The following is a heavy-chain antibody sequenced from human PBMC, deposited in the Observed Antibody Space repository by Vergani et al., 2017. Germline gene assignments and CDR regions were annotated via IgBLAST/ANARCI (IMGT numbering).Heavy chain of an antibody. D-gene: IGHD6-13*01. V-gene: IGHV1-8*01. J-gene: IGHJ6*02. Sequence: QVQLVQSGAEVKKPGASVTVSCKASGYTFTSYDINWVRQATGQGLEWMGWMNPNSGNTGYAQKFQGRVTMTRNTSISTAYMELSRLRSDDTAVYYCAREGIAAAGPHPYYYYGMDVWGQGTTVTVSS. CDR2: MNPNSGNT. CDR3: AREGIAAAGPHPYYYYGMDV. CDR1: GYTFTSYD.